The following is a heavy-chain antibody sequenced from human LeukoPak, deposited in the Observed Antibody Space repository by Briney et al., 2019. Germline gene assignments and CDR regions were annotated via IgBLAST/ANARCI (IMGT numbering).Heavy chain of an antibody. D-gene: IGHD1-26*01. Sequence: RGSLRLSCAASGFTFSKGLEWISAISGNGGDTYYADSVKGRFTISRDNSKNTLYLQMNSLRAEDTAVYYCAKGQVSVGASLRFDYWGQGTLVTVSS. CDR2: ISGNGGDT. V-gene: IGHV3-23*01. CDR3: AKGQVSVGASLRFDY. J-gene: IGHJ4*02. CDR1: GFTFS.